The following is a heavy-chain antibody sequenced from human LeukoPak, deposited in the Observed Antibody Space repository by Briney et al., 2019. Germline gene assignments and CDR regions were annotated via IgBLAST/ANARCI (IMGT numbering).Heavy chain of an antibody. CDR2: IIENGGET. V-gene: IGHV3-23*01. CDR3: AKDYEYNSNTWYFH. CDR1: GFTFSSYA. J-gene: IGHJ4*02. Sequence: GGSLRLSCAASGFTFSSYAMSWVRQAPGKGLEWVSGIIENGGETYYADSVRGRFTISRDNSKNTLYLQMNSLRAEDTAVYYCAKDYEYNSNTWYFHWGRGTLVSVSS. D-gene: IGHD6-13*01.